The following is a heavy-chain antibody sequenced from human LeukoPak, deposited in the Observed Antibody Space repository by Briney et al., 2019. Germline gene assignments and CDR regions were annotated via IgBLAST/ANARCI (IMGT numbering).Heavy chain of an antibody. CDR1: GFTVSSNY. CDR3: ARLSDSSAYGAFDI. Sequence: TGGSLRLSCAASGFTVSSNYMGWVRQAPGKGLEGVSVLYSGGSTYYPDAVKGRFTISRDNSQNTLYLQMDSLRAEDTAVYYCARLSDSSAYGAFDIWGQGTMVTVSS. D-gene: IGHD3-22*01. CDR2: LYSGGST. V-gene: IGHV3-66*02. J-gene: IGHJ3*02.